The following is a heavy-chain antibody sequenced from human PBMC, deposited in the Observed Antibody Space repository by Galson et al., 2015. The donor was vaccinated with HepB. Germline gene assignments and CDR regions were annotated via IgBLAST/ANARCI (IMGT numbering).Heavy chain of an antibody. V-gene: IGHV3-53*01. CDR3: ARLYGSGTYYNN. D-gene: IGHD3-10*01. CDR2: IHGGGST. J-gene: IGHJ4*02. Sequence: SLRLSCAASGFTVSSNFMSWVRQAPGKGLEWVSIIHGGGSTYYADSVKGRFTISRDNSKNTLYLQMNSLRAEDTANYYCARLYGSGTYYNNWGQGTLVTVSS. CDR1: GFTVSSNF.